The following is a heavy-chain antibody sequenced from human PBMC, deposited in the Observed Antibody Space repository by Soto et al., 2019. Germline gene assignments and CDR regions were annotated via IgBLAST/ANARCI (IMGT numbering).Heavy chain of an antibody. CDR3: TAGVPCDY. J-gene: IGHJ4*02. CDR1: GFTFTTAW. V-gene: IGHV3-15*01. Sequence: EVQLVESGGGFVKPGGSLRLSCVASGFTFTTAWMSWVRQVPGKGLEWVGRIKTTTDGGTTDYAAPVKGRFTISRDDSENTLYLQMDSLKTEHTGVYYCTAGVPCDYWGQGTLLTVSS. CDR2: IKTTTDGGTT. D-gene: IGHD3-10*01.